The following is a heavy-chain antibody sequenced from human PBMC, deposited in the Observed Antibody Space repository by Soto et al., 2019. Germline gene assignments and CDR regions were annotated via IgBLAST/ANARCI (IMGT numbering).Heavy chain of an antibody. CDR1: GFTVSSNY. V-gene: IGHV3-66*01. Sequence: EVQLVEPGGGLVQPGGSLRLSCAASGFTVSSNYMSWVRQAPGKGLEWVSVIYSGGSTYYADSVKGRFTISRDNSKNTLYLQMNSLRAEDTAVYYCARGGYSYGYGGYFDYWGQGTLVTVSS. CDR3: ARGGYSYGYGGYFDY. CDR2: IYSGGST. D-gene: IGHD5-18*01. J-gene: IGHJ4*02.